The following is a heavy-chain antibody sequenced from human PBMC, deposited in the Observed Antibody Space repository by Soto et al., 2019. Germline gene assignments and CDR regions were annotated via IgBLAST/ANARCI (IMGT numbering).Heavy chain of an antibody. CDR2: IIHIFGTA. CDR3: ARDGGKHSGGIAY. D-gene: IGHD1-26*01. J-gene: IGHJ4*02. Sequence: QVQLVQAGAEVKKPGASVKVSCKASGGTFSSYSMNWVRQAPGQGIGGMGEIIHIFGTANYAQKHQGRVTITADESTSPSYMELSCLRSEDTAVYYCARDGGKHSGGIAYWGQGTLVTVSS. V-gene: IGHV1-69*01. CDR1: GGTFSSYS.